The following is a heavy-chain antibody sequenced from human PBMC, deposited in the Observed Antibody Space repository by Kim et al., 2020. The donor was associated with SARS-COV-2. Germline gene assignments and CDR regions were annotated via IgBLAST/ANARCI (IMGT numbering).Heavy chain of an antibody. J-gene: IGHJ4*02. Sequence: GGSLRLSCAASGFTFSSYWMSWVRQAPGKGLEWVANIKQDGSEKYYVDSVKGRFTISRDNAKNSLYLQMNSLRAEDTAVYYCARDQYLHICGGDCLNPLDYWGQGTLVTVSS. CDR2: IKQDGSEK. CDR3: ARDQYLHICGGDCLNPLDY. D-gene: IGHD2-21*02. CDR1: GFTFSSYW. V-gene: IGHV3-7*03.